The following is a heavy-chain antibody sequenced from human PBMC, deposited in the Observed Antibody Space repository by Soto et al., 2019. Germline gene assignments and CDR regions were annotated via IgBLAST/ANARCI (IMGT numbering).Heavy chain of an antibody. CDR2: VLPIFGTT. CDR1: GGSFNIYT. Sequence: QVQLVQSGAEVKKPGSSVKVSCKASGGSFNIYTINWVRQAPGQGLEWMGGVLPIFGTTNYAQKFQGRVTITADKSASTSYMELSCLRSDDTAVYYCARTQGFYPLDVWGQGTTVTVSS. V-gene: IGHV1-69*06. CDR3: ARTQGFYPLDV. J-gene: IGHJ6*02.